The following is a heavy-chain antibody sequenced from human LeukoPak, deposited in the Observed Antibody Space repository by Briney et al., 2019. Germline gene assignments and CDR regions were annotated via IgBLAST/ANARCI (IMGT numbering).Heavy chain of an antibody. Sequence: SETLSLTCAVYGGSFSGYYWSWIRQPPGKGLEWIGEINHSGSTNYNPSLKSRVTISVDTSKNQFSLKLSSVTAADTAVYYCARVLAVAGIRRGRIAYWGQGTLVTVSS. CDR2: INHSGST. CDR3: ARVLAVAGIRRGRIAY. J-gene: IGHJ4*02. CDR1: GGSFSGYY. V-gene: IGHV4-34*01. D-gene: IGHD6-19*01.